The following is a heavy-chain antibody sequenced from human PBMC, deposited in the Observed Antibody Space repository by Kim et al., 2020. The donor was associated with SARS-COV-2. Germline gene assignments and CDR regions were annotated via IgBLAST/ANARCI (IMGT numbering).Heavy chain of an antibody. Sequence: GGSLRLSCAASGFTFSGYTMNWVRQAPGKGLEWVSSISSSSSYINYADSVKGRFTISRDNAKNSLYLQMNSLRAEDTAVYYCASVPRHDDDDESPYFDWYYYYMDVWGQGTTVTVSS. CDR2: ISSSSSYI. CDR1: GFTFSGYT. J-gene: IGHJ6*03. D-gene: IGHD3-9*01. V-gene: IGHV3-21*01. CDR3: ASVPRHDDDDESPYFDWYYYYMDV.